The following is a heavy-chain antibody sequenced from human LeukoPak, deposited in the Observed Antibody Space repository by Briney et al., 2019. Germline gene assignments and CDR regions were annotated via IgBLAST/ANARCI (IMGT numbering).Heavy chain of an antibody. CDR3: ARFSTGAFDI. D-gene: IGHD2-2*01. CDR2: IWYDGSNK. Sequence: SGGSLRLSCAASGFTFSSYGMHWVRQAPGKGLGWVAVIWYDGSNKYYADSVKGRFTISRDNSKNTLYLQMNSLRAEDTAVYYCARFSTGAFDIWGQGTMVTVSS. V-gene: IGHV3-33*01. CDR1: GFTFSSYG. J-gene: IGHJ3*02.